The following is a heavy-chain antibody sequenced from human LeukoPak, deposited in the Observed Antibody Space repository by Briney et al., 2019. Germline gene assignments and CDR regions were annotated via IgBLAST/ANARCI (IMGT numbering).Heavy chain of an antibody. CDR1: GFTVSSNY. V-gene: IGHV3-66*01. Sequence: GGSLRLSCAASGFTVSSNYMSWVRQAPGKGLEWVSVIYSGGSTYDADSVKGRFIISRDNSKNTLFLQMNSLRAEDTAMYYCASVSSDWYRSFDYWGQGTLVTVSS. J-gene: IGHJ4*02. D-gene: IGHD6-19*01. CDR3: ASVSSDWYRSFDY. CDR2: IYSGGST.